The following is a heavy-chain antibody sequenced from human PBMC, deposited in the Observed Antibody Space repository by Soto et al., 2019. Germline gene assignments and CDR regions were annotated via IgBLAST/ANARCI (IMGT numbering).Heavy chain of an antibody. D-gene: IGHD4-4*01. CDR3: GRTESAFYSNNMRGMDV. J-gene: IGHJ6*02. CDR1: GYSFYDYG. Sequence: ASVKVYCKSSGYSFYDYGIIWVRQVPGQGLERMGWISAYNGNTNFAQRFQGRVTLTTDTSTSTAYMEVRSLRSDDTAVYFCGRTESAFYSNNMRGMDVWGQGTTVTVSS. V-gene: IGHV1-18*01. CDR2: ISAYNGNT.